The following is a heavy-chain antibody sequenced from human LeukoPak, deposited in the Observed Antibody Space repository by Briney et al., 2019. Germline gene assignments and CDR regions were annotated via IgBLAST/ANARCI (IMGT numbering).Heavy chain of an antibody. V-gene: IGHV4-39*01. CDR2: IYYSGST. Sequence: PSETLSLTCTVSGGSISSSSYYWGWIRQPPGKGLEWIGSIYYSGSTHCNPSLKSRLTIFVDTSKNQFSLKVNSVTAADTAVYYCARNGTVTVSGTKFNYFDYWGQGTLVTVSS. CDR3: ARNGTVTVSGTKFNYFDY. J-gene: IGHJ4*02. D-gene: IGHD4-17*01. CDR1: GGSISSSSYY.